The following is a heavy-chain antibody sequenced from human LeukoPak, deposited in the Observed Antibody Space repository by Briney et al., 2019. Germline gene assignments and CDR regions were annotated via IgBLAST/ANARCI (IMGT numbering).Heavy chain of an antibody. CDR2: INHSGST. V-gene: IGHV4-34*01. CDR1: GGSFSGYY. J-gene: IGHJ5*02. Sequence: SETLSLTCAVYGGSFSGYYWSWIRQPPGKGLEWIGEINHSGSTNYNPSLKSRVTISVDTSKNQFSLKLSSVPAADTAVYYCARVGGGSGPVGFDPWGQGTLVTVSS. CDR3: ARVGGGSGPVGFDP. D-gene: IGHD3-10*01.